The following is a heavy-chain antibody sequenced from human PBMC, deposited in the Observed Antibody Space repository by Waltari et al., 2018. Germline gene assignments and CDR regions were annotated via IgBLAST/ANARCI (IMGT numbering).Heavy chain of an antibody. CDR3: AREIYTAPGHGYCDY. Sequence: QVQLQESGPGLVKPSETLSLTCTVSGGSISSYYWSWIRQPPGKGLEWIGYIYYSGSTNYTPSLKSRVTISVDTSQNQFSLKLSSVTAADTAVYYCAREIYTAPGHGYCDYWGQGTLVTVSS. CDR2: IYYSGST. D-gene: IGHD3-22*01. CDR1: GGSISSYY. J-gene: IGHJ4*02. V-gene: IGHV4-59*01.